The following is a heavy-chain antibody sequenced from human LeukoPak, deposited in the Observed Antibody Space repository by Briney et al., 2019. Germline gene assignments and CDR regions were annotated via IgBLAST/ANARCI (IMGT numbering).Heavy chain of an antibody. CDR1: GGSISSYY. V-gene: IGHV4-34*01. CDR3: ASGERGWFDP. J-gene: IGHJ5*02. CDR2: INHSGST. Sequence: PSETLSLTCTVSGGSISSYYWSWIRQPPGKGLEWIGEINHSGSTNYNPSLKSRVTISVDTSKNQFSLKLSSVTAADTAVYYCASGERGWFDPWGQGTLVTVSS.